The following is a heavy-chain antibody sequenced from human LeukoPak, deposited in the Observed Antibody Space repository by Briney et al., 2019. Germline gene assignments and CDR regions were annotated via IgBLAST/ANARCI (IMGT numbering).Heavy chain of an antibody. CDR3: ARGYACDY. CDR1: GGTFSSYA. J-gene: IGHJ4*02. V-gene: IGHV1-69*05. D-gene: IGHD3-16*01. CDR2: IIPIFGTA. Sequence: SVKVSCKASGGTFSSYAISWVRQAPGQGLEWMGGIIPIFGTANYAQKFLGRVTITTDESTSTAYMELSSLRSDDTAIYYCARGYACDYWGQGTLVTVSS.